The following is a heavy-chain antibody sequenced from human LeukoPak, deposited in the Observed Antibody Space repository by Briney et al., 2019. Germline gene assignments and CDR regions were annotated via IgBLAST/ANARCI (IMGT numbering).Heavy chain of an antibody. J-gene: IGHJ5*02. Sequence: GASVKVSCKASGYTFTGYYMHWVRQAPGQGLEWMRWINPNSGGTNYAQKFQGRVTMTRDMSTSTVYMELSSLRSEDTAVYYCARVYDSTGFIIPFDPWGQGTLVTVSS. D-gene: IGHD3-22*01. CDR1: GYTFTGYY. V-gene: IGHV1-2*02. CDR3: ARVYDSTGFIIPFDP. CDR2: INPNSGGT.